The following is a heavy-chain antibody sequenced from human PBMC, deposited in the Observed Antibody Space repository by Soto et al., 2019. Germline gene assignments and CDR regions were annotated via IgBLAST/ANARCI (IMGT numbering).Heavy chain of an antibody. J-gene: IGHJ3*02. CDR2: INPSGGST. D-gene: IGHD6-19*01. CDR3: ASPRDPVAGGGDAFDI. V-gene: IGHV1-46*03. CDR1: GYTFTSYY. Sequence: QVQLVQPGAAVKKPGASVKVSCKASGYTFTSYYRNWLRQAPGQGLGGMGIINPSGGSTSYAQKFQGRVTMTRDTSTSTVYMELSSLRSEDTAVYYCASPRDPVAGGGDAFDIWGQGTMVTVSS.